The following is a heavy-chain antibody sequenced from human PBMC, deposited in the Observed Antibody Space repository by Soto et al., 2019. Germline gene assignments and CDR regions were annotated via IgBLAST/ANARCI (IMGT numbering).Heavy chain of an antibody. Sequence: GGSLRLSCAASGFTFDDYAMHWVRQAPGKGLEWVSGISWNSGIIGYADSVKGRFTISRDNAKNSLYLQMNSLRAEDTAVYYCARDSSITPRPLDYWGQGTQVTVSS. CDR3: ARDSSITPRPLDY. D-gene: IGHD6-6*01. CDR2: ISWNSGII. V-gene: IGHV3-9*01. J-gene: IGHJ4*02. CDR1: GFTFDDYA.